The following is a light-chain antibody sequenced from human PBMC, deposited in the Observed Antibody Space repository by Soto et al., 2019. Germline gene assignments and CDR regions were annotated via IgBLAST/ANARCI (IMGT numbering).Light chain of an antibody. CDR1: QGISSY. CDR3: QQPNSYLRMYT. Sequence: IQLTQSPSSLSASEGDTVTITCRASQGISSYLAWYQQKPGKAPKLLIYAASTLQSGVPSRFSGGGSGTDFTLTISSLQPEDSATYYCQQPNSYLRMYTFGQGTKLEIK. V-gene: IGKV1-9*01. J-gene: IGKJ2*01. CDR2: AAS.